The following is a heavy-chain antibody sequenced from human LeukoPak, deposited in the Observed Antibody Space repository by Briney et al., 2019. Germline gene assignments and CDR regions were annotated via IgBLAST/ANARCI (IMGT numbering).Heavy chain of an antibody. V-gene: IGHV3-72*01. J-gene: IGHJ4*02. CDR1: GFIFSDRY. D-gene: IGHD4-17*01. CDR3: ARGRTVTTY. Sequence: GGSLRLSCAASGFIFSDRYMDWVRQAPGKGLEWVGRIRNKANSYSTEYAASVKGRFTISRDDSKDSLYLQMNSLKTDDTAVYYCARGRTVTTYWGQGTLVTVSS. CDR2: IRNKANSYST.